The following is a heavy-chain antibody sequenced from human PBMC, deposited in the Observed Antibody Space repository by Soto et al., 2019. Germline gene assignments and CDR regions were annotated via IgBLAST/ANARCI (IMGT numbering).Heavy chain of an antibody. V-gene: IGHV1-2*04. Sequence: QVQLVQSGAEVKKPGASVKVSCKASGYTFSDYYVHWVRQAPGQGLEWMGWINPSSGATNYTQKFQDWVTMTSDAFVSTAYLELTTLVSDDTAFDYCARARANVAPNWFDPWGQGTLV. D-gene: IGHD5-12*01. J-gene: IGHJ5*02. CDR1: GYTFSDYY. CDR3: ARARANVAPNWFDP. CDR2: INPSSGAT.